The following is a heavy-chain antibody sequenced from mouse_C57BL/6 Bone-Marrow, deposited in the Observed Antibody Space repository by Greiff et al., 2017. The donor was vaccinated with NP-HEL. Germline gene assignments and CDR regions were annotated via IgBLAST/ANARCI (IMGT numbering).Heavy chain of an antibody. CDR2: IDPENGDT. J-gene: IGHJ4*01. Sequence: EVQLQQSGAELVRPGASVKLSCTASGFNIKDDYMHWVKQRPEQGLEWIGWIDPENGDTEYASKFQGKATITADTSSNTAYLQRSSLTSEDTAVYYCTTDVYAMDYWGQGTSVTVSS. CDR3: TTDVYAMDY. V-gene: IGHV14-4*01. CDR1: GFNIKDDY.